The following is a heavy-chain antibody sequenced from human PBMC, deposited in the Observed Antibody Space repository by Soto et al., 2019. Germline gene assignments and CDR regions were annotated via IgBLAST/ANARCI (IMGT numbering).Heavy chain of an antibody. D-gene: IGHD3-10*01. CDR2: FDPEDGET. J-gene: IGHJ5*02. CDR1: GYTLTELS. Sequence: QVQLVQSGAEVKKPGASVKVSCKVSGYTLTELSMHWVRQAPGKGLEWMGGFDPEDGETIYAQKFQGRVTMTEDTSTDTAYMELSSLRSEDTAVYYCATGGYGSGSYYNWFDPWGQGTLVTVSS. V-gene: IGHV1-24*01. CDR3: ATGGYGSGSYYNWFDP.